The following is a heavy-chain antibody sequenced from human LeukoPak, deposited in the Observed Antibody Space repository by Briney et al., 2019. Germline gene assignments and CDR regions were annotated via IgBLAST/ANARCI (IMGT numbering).Heavy chain of an antibody. D-gene: IGHD3-22*01. CDR2: ISSSSSTI. CDR3: ARGYYYDSSGYRSDY. V-gene: IGHV3-48*01. J-gene: IGHJ4*02. CDR1: GFTFSSYS. Sequence: GGSLRLSCAASGFTFSSYSMNWVRQAPGKGLEWVSYISSSSSTIYYADSVKGRFTISGDNAKNSLYLQMNSLRAEDTAVYYCARGYYYDSSGYRSDYWDQGTLVTVSS.